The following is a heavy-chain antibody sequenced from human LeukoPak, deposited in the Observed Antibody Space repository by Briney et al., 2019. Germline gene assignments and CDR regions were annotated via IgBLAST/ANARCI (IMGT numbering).Heavy chain of an antibody. CDR3: ARASDTAKVTAFDY. CDR1: GFTVSSNY. CDR2: IYSGGTT. V-gene: IGHV3-53*01. J-gene: IGHJ4*02. Sequence: PSETLSLSCAASGFTVSSNYMSWVRQAPGKGLEWVSIIYSGGTTYHADSVKGRFTISRDNSKNTLYLQMNSLRAEDTAVYYCARASDTAKVTAFDYWGQGTLVTVSS. D-gene: IGHD5-18*01.